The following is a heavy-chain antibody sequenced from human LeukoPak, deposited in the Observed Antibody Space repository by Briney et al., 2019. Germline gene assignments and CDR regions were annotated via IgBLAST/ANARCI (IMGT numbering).Heavy chain of an antibody. Sequence: SETLSLTCTVSGGSISSGDYYWSWIRQPPGKGLEWMGYIYYSGSTYYNPSLKSRVIISVDTSKNQFSLKLSSVTAADTAVYYCASITYGSGSYYVFDYWGQGTLVTVSS. CDR2: IYYSGST. CDR1: GGSISSGDYY. CDR3: ASITYGSGSYYVFDY. J-gene: IGHJ4*02. V-gene: IGHV4-30-4*01. D-gene: IGHD3-10*01.